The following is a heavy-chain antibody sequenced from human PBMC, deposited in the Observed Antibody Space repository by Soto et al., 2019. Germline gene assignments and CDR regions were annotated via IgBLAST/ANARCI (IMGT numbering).Heavy chain of an antibody. V-gene: IGHV3-74*01. CDR3: ARGDGDYYDGNGYLGRH. Sequence: EVQLVESGGGLVQHGGSLRLSCAASGFTFSSYWMHWVRQAPGKGLVWVSRIKSDGSGTYYADSVKGRLTISRDNAKNTLYLQMNSLRAEDTAVYYCARGDGDYYDGNGYLGRHWGQGTLVTVSS. CDR2: IKSDGSGT. D-gene: IGHD3-22*01. CDR1: GFTFSSYW. J-gene: IGHJ4*02.